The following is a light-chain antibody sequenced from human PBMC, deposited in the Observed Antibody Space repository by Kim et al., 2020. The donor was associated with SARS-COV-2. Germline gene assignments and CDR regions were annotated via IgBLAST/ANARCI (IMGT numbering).Light chain of an antibody. CDR2: LGS. CDR3: MQALQTPYT. J-gene: IGKJ2*01. Sequence: DPASISCRSSHSLLHSNGYNYLDWYLQKPGQSPQLLIYLGSNRASGVPDRFSGSGSGTDFTLKISRVEAEDVGVYYCMQALQTPYTFGQGTKLEI. CDR1: HSLLHSNGYNY. V-gene: IGKV2-28*01.